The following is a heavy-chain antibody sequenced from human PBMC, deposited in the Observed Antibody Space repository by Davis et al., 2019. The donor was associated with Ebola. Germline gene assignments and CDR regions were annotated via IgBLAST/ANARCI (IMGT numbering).Heavy chain of an antibody. CDR3: ARDQRFAGGWFDP. CDR1: GVTFSSFA. CDR2: ISYDGSVT. J-gene: IGHJ5*02. Sequence: GGSLRLSCAASGVTFSSFAMHWVRQAPGKGLEWVAVISYDGSVTYHVDSVKGRFTISRDNSKNTLYLQMNSLRAEDTAVYYCARDQRFAGGWFDPWGQGTLVTVSS. V-gene: IGHV3-30-3*01. D-gene: IGHD3-16*01.